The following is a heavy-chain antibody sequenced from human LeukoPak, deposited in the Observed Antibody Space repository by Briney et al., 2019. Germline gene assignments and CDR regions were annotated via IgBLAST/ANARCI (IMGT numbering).Heavy chain of an antibody. CDR3: AKASRRHCGTTICYTLDY. CDR2: IKQDGSEK. CDR1: GFTFSSYW. V-gene: IGHV3-7*03. D-gene: IGHD2-2*02. J-gene: IGHJ4*02. Sequence: GGSLRLSCAASGFTFSSYWMSWVRQAPGKGLEWVANIKQDGSEKYYVDSVKGRFTISRENSKNTLYLQMNSLRAADTAKYYCAKASRRHCGTTICYTLDYWGQGALVTVSS.